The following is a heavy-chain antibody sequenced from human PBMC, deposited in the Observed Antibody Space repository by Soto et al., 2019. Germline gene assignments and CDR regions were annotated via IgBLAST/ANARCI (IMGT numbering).Heavy chain of an antibody. CDR1: GYTFTSYG. Sequence: QVRLEQSGPEVKKTGASVKVSCKASGYTFTSYGISWVRQAPGQGLEWMGWINIYNGDANYAQSFQDRVTLTRDTSTNTVYMEMRTLRSDDTAVYYCARALYYYDNSGLAYWGQGTLVTVSS. D-gene: IGHD3-22*01. CDR3: ARALYYYDNSGLAY. CDR2: INIYNGDA. V-gene: IGHV1-18*01. J-gene: IGHJ4*02.